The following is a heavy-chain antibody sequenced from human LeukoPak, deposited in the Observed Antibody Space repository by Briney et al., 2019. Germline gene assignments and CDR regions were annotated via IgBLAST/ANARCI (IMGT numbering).Heavy chain of an antibody. CDR1: GFTFSSYG. Sequence: GRSLRLSCAASGFTFSSYGMHWVRQAPGKGLEWVAVISYDGSNKYYADSVKGRFTISRDNSKNTLYLQMNSLRAEDTAVYYCAKDGSGSAFDYWGQGTLVTVSS. CDR3: AKDGSGSAFDY. CDR2: ISYDGSNK. V-gene: IGHV3-30*18. J-gene: IGHJ4*02. D-gene: IGHD3-10*01.